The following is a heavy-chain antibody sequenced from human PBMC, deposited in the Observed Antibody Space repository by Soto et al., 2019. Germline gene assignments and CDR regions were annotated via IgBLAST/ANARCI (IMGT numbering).Heavy chain of an antibody. Sequence: RLSCASSGFTVSRNYMNWVRQTPGKGLQWVSGVSGSGDDTYYADSVKGRFAISRVNSKKTLYLQMNSLRAEDAAVYYCARRNGDGAFDIWGQGTMVTVSS. CDR2: VSGSGDDT. V-gene: IGHV3-23*01. CDR1: GFTVSRNY. J-gene: IGHJ3*02. D-gene: IGHD3-10*01. CDR3: ARRNGDGAFDI.